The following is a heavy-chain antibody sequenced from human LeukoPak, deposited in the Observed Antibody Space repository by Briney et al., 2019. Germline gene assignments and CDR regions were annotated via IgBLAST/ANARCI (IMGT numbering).Heavy chain of an antibody. CDR2: ISYSGST. V-gene: IGHV4-59*01. Sequence: SETLSLTCTVSGGSISNYYWSWIRQPPGKGLEWIGYISYSGSTNYNPSLKSRVTISVDTSKDQFSLNLNSVTAADTAVYYCARGVGSTWFSFDSWGQGTLVTVSS. J-gene: IGHJ4*02. CDR3: ARGVGSTWFSFDS. D-gene: IGHD6-13*01. CDR1: GGSISNYY.